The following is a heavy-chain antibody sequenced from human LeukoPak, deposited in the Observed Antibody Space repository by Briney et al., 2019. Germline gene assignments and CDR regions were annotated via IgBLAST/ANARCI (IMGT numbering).Heavy chain of an antibody. V-gene: IGHV3-74*01. D-gene: IGHD1-26*01. CDR2: ISGDGSIT. CDR3: GRDLGGRSGY. Sequence: RSGGSLRLSCPVSGFTFSTHWMHSVRQVPGDGLVWVSRISGDGSITNYADSVKGRFSISRDNAKNTLYLQMNSLRAEDTAVYYCGRDLGGRSGYWGQGTLVTVSS. CDR1: GFTFSTHW. J-gene: IGHJ4*02.